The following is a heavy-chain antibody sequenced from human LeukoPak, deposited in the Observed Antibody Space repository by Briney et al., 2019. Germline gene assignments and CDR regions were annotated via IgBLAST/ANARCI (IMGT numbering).Heavy chain of an antibody. V-gene: IGHV3-21*01. J-gene: IGHJ4*02. CDR1: GFAFSTYS. CDR2: IISSSSYI. Sequence: KPGGCLRLSCAASGFAFSTYSMNWVRQAPGKGLEWVSSIISSSSYIYYADSVKGRFTISRDNAKNSLYLQMNSLRAEDTAVYYCARDPQYCSGGSCYSFDYWGQGTLVTVSS. D-gene: IGHD2-15*01. CDR3: ARDPQYCSGGSCYSFDY.